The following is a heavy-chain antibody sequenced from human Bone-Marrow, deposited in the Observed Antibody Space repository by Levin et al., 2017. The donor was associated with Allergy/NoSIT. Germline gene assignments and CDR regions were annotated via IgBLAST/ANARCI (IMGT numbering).Heavy chain of an antibody. CDR2: IKQDGSEK. D-gene: IGHD5-24*01. J-gene: IGHJ4*02. V-gene: IGHV3-7*01. Sequence: GGSLRLSCAASGLPFSNFWMSWVRQAPGKGLEWVANIKQDGSEKYYVDSVKGRFTITRDNAESSLYLQMNSLRVEDTAVYYCTSDYKGYWGQGTLFTVSS. CDR1: GLPFSNFW. CDR3: TSDYKGY.